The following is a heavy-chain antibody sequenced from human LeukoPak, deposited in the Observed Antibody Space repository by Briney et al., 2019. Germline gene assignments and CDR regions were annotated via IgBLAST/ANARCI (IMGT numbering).Heavy chain of an antibody. V-gene: IGHV4-34*01. CDR2: INHSGST. D-gene: IGHD4-17*01. CDR3: ASDYGDYVWFDP. J-gene: IGHJ5*02. CDR1: GGSFSGYY. Sequence: SETLSLTCAVYGGSFSGYYWSWIRQPPGKGLEWIGEINHSGSTNYNPSLKSRDTISVDTSKNQFSLKLSSVTAADTAVYYCASDYGDYVWFDPWGQGTLVTVSS.